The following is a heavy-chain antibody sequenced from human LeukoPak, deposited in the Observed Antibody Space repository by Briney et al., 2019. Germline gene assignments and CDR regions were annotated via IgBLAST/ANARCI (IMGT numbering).Heavy chain of an antibody. Sequence: PGGSLRLSCAASGFTFSSYAMSWVRQAPGKGLEWVSVISGSGGSTYYADSVKGRFTISRDNSKNTLYLQMNSLRAEDTAVYYCATSDYGDYGGDYWGQGTLVTVSS. CDR1: GFTFSSYA. V-gene: IGHV3-23*01. CDR2: ISGSGGST. D-gene: IGHD4-17*01. CDR3: ATSDYGDYGGDY. J-gene: IGHJ4*02.